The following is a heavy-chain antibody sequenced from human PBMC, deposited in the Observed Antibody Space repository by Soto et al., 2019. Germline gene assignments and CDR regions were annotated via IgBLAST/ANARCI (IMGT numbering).Heavy chain of an antibody. V-gene: IGHV1-3*01. Sequence: ASVKVSCKASGYTFTNYYMHWLRQAPGQRLEWMGWINAGNGNTKYSQKFQGRVTITRDTSASTAYMELSSLRSEDTAVYYCASLRYSSSWGRGYYYYYGMDVWGQGTTVTVSS. CDR2: INAGNGNT. D-gene: IGHD6-13*01. J-gene: IGHJ6*02. CDR3: ASLRYSSSWGRGYYYYYGMDV. CDR1: GYTFTNYY.